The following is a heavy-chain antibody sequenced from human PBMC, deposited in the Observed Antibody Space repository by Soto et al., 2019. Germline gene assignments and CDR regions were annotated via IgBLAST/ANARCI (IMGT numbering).Heavy chain of an antibody. CDR1: EFTFNNYW. J-gene: IGHJ6*02. CDR3: ARGIYLKYGLDV. V-gene: IGHV3-74*01. CDR2: INTDGSTT. D-gene: IGHD3-16*02. Sequence: EVQLVESGGGLVQPGGSLRLSCAASEFTFNNYWMHWVRQVPGKGLEWVSRINTDGSTTTYADSVMGRFTISRPNADNLVYLQMSSLRAEDTAVYYCARGIYLKYGLDVWGQGATVTVSS.